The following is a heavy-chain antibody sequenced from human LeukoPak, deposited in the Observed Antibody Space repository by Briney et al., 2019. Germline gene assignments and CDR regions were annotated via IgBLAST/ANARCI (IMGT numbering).Heavy chain of an antibody. CDR3: ARLSAAVHLGAFDL. CDR1: GVSISPYY. CDR2: IHTSGSN. Sequence: PSETLSLTCAVSGVSISPYYWAWIRQPPGKGLEWIGYIHTSGSNNQYPSLKSRVTISVDNSKNHFSLRLTSVTAADTAVYYCARLSAAVHLGAFDLWGQGTMVTVSS. D-gene: IGHD3-3*01. J-gene: IGHJ3*01. V-gene: IGHV4-4*09.